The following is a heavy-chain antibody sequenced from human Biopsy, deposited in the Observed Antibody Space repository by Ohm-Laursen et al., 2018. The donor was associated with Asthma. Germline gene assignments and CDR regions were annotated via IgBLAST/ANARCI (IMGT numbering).Heavy chain of an antibody. J-gene: IGHJ6*02. CDR3: ARAVDYSHYYGIDV. CDR2: ISVYNGNT. D-gene: IGHD3-10*01. CDR1: GYTFSSAG. Sequence: GASVKVSCNTSGYTFSSAGITWVRQAPGQGLEWMGWISVYNGNTKVAQKLQDRVTMITDTSTSTAYMELRSLRSDDTAVYFCARAVDYSHYYGIDVWGQGTTVTVSS. V-gene: IGHV1-18*01.